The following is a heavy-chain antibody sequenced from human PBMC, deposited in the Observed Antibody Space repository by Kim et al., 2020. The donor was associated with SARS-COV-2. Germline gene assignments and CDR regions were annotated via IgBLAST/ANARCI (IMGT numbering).Heavy chain of an antibody. V-gene: IGHV3-23*01. CDR1: GFTFSNYD. Sequence: GGSLRLSCAASGFTFSNYDMSWVRQAPGKGLEWVSAITSSGASTYYAESVKGRFTISRDNSNNTLYLQMNSLRADDTAVYYCATGGRGGVCAFVFDFWG. D-gene: IGHD3-16*01. J-gene: IGHJ4*01. CDR2: ITSSGAST. CDR3: ATGGRGGVCAFVFDF.